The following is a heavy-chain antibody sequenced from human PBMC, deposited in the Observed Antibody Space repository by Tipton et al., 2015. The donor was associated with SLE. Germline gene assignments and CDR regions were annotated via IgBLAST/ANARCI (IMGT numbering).Heavy chain of an antibody. D-gene: IGHD6-13*01. CDR3: ATSVYSSNYFGSFDL. CDR1: GGSISRGSYF. J-gene: IGHJ3*01. CDR2: VYISGDT. V-gene: IGHV4-61*02. Sequence: TLSLTCTVSGGSISRGSYFWTWIRQPAGKGLEWIGRVYISGDTNYNPSLKSRVTISVDTSKNQFTLKLSSVTAADTAVYFCATSVYSSNYFGSFDLWGQGTMVTVSS.